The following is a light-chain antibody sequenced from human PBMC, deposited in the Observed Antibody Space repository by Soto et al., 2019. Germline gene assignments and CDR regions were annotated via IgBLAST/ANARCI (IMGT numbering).Light chain of an antibody. CDR1: QSISKW. J-gene: IGKJ1*01. CDR2: DVS. Sequence: DIHITQSPSTLSASIGDRVTITCRASQSISKWLAWYQQKPGKAPKLLMYDVSSLESGVPSRFSGSGSGTEFTLTISSLQSDDFANYYCQQYHSYRTFGQGTKVDIK. CDR3: QQYHSYRT. V-gene: IGKV1-5*01.